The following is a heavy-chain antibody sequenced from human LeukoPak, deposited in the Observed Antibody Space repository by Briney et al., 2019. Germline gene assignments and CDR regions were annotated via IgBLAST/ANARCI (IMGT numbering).Heavy chain of an antibody. CDR2: ISYSGST. Sequence: SETLSLTCTVSGGSISSSYWSWIRQPPGKGLEWIGYISYSGSTNYNPSLKSRVTISLNTSKNQFSLKLGSVTAADTAVYYCASIPITAPGYYFDYWGQGTLVTVSS. CDR1: GGSISSSY. D-gene: IGHD3-10*01. CDR3: ASIPITAPGYYFDY. J-gene: IGHJ4*02. V-gene: IGHV4-59*01.